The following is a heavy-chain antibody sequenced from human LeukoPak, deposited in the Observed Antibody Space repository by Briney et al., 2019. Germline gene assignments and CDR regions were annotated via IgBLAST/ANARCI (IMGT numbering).Heavy chain of an antibody. J-gene: IGHJ6*02. CDR1: GFTFSSYA. D-gene: IGHD6-13*01. CDR2: ISGSGGST. V-gene: IGHV3-23*01. Sequence: GGSLRLSCAASGFTFSSYAMSWVRQAPGKGLEWVSAISGSGGSTYYADSVKGRFTISRDNSKNTLYLQMNSLRAEDTAVYYCAKNAVAAAGNYYYYGMDVWGQGTTVTVSS. CDR3: AKNAVAAAGNYYYYGMDV.